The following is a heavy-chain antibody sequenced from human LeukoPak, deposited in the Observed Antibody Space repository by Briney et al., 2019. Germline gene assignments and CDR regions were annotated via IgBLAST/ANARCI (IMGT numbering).Heavy chain of an antibody. D-gene: IGHD1-7*01. J-gene: IGHJ4*02. V-gene: IGHV3-30*01. CDR3: ARGGVVTGTKYALEY. CDR1: RFVFSYYA. CDR2: ISHDGTDE. Sequence: GGSLRLSCTASRFVFSYYAMHWVRQAPGKGLEWVAIISHDGTDENFADSVEGRFTISRDNSMNTLYLQMNSLRPEDTAVYFCARGGVVTGTKYALEYWGQGILVTVSS.